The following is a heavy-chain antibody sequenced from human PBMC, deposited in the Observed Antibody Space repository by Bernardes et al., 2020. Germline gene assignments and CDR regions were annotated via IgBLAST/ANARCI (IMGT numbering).Heavy chain of an antibody. D-gene: IGHD6-13*01. Sequence: ASVKVSCKASGYTFTSYDINWVRQATGQGLEWMGWMNPNSGNTGYAQKFQGRVTMTRNTSISTAYMELSSLRSEDTAVYYCAREGSDSSSWYDYYYYMDVWGKGTTVTVSS. CDR3: AREGSDSSSWYDYYYYMDV. CDR2: MNPNSGNT. CDR1: GYTFTSYD. J-gene: IGHJ6*03. V-gene: IGHV1-8*01.